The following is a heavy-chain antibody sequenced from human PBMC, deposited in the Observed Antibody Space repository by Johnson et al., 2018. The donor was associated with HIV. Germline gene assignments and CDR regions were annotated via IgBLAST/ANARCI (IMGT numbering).Heavy chain of an antibody. D-gene: IGHD1-1*01. Sequence: MQLVESGGGVVQPGGSLRLSCAASGFTFSNYGMHWVRQGPGKGLEWVAFIRHDESNKYYADSLKGRFTISRDNSKNTLYLQMNSLRAEDTAVYYCANPTGSDAFDIWGQGTMVTVSS. CDR1: GFTFSNYG. CDR3: ANPTGSDAFDI. J-gene: IGHJ3*02. V-gene: IGHV3-30*02. CDR2: IRHDESNK.